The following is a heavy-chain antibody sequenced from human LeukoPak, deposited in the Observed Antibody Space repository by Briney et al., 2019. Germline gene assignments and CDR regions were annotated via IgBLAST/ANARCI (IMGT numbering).Heavy chain of an antibody. CDR1: GYSFTSYW. Sequence: GESLKISCKGSGYSFTSYWIGWVRQMPGKSLEWMGNIYPGDSDTRYSPSFQGQVTISADKSISTAYLQWSSLKASDTAMYYCARSIRRVYNWFDPWGQGTLVTVSS. CDR2: IYPGDSDT. V-gene: IGHV5-51*01. D-gene: IGHD3-3*01. CDR3: ARSIRRVYNWFDP. J-gene: IGHJ5*02.